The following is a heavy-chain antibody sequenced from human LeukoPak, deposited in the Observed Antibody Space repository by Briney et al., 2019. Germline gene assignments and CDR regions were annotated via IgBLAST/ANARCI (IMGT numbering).Heavy chain of an antibody. CDR1: GFTFSSYA. Sequence: GGSLRLSCAASGFTFSSYAMSWVRQAPGKGLEWVSAIRGSGGSTYYADSVKGRFTISRDNSKNTLYLQMNSLRAEDTAVYYCAKDRTYYDSSGYSDYWGQGTLVTVSS. J-gene: IGHJ4*02. CDR2: IRGSGGST. V-gene: IGHV3-23*01. D-gene: IGHD3-22*01. CDR3: AKDRTYYDSSGYSDY.